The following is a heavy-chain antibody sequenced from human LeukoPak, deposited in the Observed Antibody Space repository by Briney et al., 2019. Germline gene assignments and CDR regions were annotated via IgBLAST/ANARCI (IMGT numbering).Heavy chain of an antibody. D-gene: IGHD3-3*01. CDR3: ARFTIFGVVTWGQDY. V-gene: IGHV3-23*01. Sequence: GGSLRLSCAASGFTFSSYAMSWVRQAPGKGLEWVSAISGSGGSTYYADSVKGRFTISRDNSKNTLYLQMNSLRAEDTAVYYCARFTIFGVVTWGQDYWGQGTLVTVSS. CDR2: ISGSGGST. J-gene: IGHJ4*02. CDR1: GFTFSSYA.